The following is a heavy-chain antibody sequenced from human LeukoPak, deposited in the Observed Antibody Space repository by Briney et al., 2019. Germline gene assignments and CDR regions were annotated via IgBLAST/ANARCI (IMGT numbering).Heavy chain of an antibody. Sequence: ASVKVSCKASGGTFSSYAISWVRQAPGQVLEWMGRIIPILGIANYAQKFQGRVTITADKSTSTAYMELSSLRSEDTAVYYCANLAVAVAGRNLDYWGQGTLVTVSS. D-gene: IGHD6-19*01. V-gene: IGHV1-69*04. CDR2: IIPILGIA. J-gene: IGHJ4*02. CDR3: ANLAVAVAGRNLDY. CDR1: GGTFSSYA.